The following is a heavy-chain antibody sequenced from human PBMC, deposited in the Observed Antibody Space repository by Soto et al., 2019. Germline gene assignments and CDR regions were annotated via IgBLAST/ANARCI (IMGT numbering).Heavy chain of an antibody. CDR2: IGSDGTTI. Sequence: GGSLRLSCAASGFTVSSNYLTWVRQAPGKGLEWVSYIGSDGTTIYYADSVKGRFTISRDNAKNSLYLQLNSLRAEDTAVYYCAREGCSRTNCGYFDLWGRGTLVTVSS. D-gene: IGHD2-2*01. V-gene: IGHV3-48*03. CDR3: AREGCSRTNCGYFDL. CDR1: GFTVSSNY. J-gene: IGHJ2*01.